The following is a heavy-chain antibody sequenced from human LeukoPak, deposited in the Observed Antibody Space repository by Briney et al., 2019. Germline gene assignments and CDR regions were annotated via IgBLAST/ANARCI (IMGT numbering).Heavy chain of an antibody. CDR3: ARYAYTYAQSLLSLDY. J-gene: IGHJ4*02. D-gene: IGHD5-18*01. CDR1: GGSISSYY. Sequence: SETLSLTCTVSGGSISSYYWSWIRQPPGKGLEWIGYIYYSGSTNSNPSLKSRVTISVDTSKNQFSLNLSSVTAADTAVYYCARYAYTYAQSLLSLDYWAREPWSPSHQ. CDR2: IYYSGST. V-gene: IGHV4-59*08.